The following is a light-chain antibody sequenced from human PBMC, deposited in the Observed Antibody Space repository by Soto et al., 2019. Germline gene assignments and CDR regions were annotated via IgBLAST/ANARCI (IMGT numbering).Light chain of an antibody. CDR2: DVT. Sequence: QSALTQPASVSGSPGQSITISCTGTSSDVGGYDYVSWYQQYPGKAPKVMIYDVTNWPSGVSNRFSGSKSGNTASLTISGLQAEDEADYYCSSYTSSITWVFGGGTKLTVL. CDR1: SSDVGGYDY. J-gene: IGLJ3*02. CDR3: SSYTSSITWV. V-gene: IGLV2-14*01.